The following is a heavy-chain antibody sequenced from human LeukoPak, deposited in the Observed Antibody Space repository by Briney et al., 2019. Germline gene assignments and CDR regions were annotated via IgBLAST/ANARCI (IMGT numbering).Heavy chain of an antibody. CDR1: GDSIISGYY. D-gene: IGHD2-2*01. J-gene: IGHJ6*03. CDR3: ARDGTCSSTNCLRGDYYYMDV. CDR2: IFHGGNT. Sequence: SETLSLTCSVSGDSIISGYYWGWIRQPPGKGLEWIGSIFHGGNTYSNPSLKSRVAISVDTSKNQFSLKLTSVTAADTAVYYCARDGTCSSTNCLRGDYYYMDVWGKGTTVTVSS. V-gene: IGHV4-38-2*02.